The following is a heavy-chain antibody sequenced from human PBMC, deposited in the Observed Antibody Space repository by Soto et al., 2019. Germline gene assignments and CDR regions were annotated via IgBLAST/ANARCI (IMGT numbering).Heavy chain of an antibody. D-gene: IGHD6-19*01. V-gene: IGHV4-59*01. CDR2: IYYSGST. Sequence: PSETLSLTCTVSGGSISSYYLSWIRQPPGKGLEWIGYIYYSGSTNYNPSLKSRVTISVDTSKNQFSLKLSSVTAADTAVYYCAGGYSSGWYRNYYYGMDVWGQGTTVTVSS. CDR3: AGGYSSGWYRNYYYGMDV. J-gene: IGHJ6*02. CDR1: GGSISSYY.